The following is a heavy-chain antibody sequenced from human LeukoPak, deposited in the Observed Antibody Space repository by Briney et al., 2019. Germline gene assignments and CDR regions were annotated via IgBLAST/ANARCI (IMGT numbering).Heavy chain of an antibody. CDR3: ARDCPSGTSCRIAAAGLDDAFDI. CDR1: GFTFSSYA. J-gene: IGHJ3*02. Sequence: GGSLRLSCAASGFTFSSYAMHWVRQVPGKGLEWVAVISYDGSSKYYADSVKGRFTISRDNSKNTLYLQMNSLRAEDTAVYYCARDCPSGTSCRIAAAGLDDAFDIWGQGTMVTVSS. V-gene: IGHV3-30-3*01. CDR2: ISYDGSSK. D-gene: IGHD6-13*01.